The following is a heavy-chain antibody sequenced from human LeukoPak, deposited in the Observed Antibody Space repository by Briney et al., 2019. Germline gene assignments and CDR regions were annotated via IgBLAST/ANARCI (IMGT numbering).Heavy chain of an antibody. Sequence: GGSLRLSCEASGFTFSRYAMSWVRQAPGKGLEWVSGISGSGGDRYYADSVRGRFTVSRDNSKNTVHLQMNSLRAEDTAVYYCAHGGLSAPVPTTFDYWGQGTLVIVSS. D-gene: IGHD3-16*01. CDR1: GFTFSRYA. V-gene: IGHV3-23*01. J-gene: IGHJ4*02. CDR3: AHGGLSAPVPTTFDY. CDR2: ISGSGGDR.